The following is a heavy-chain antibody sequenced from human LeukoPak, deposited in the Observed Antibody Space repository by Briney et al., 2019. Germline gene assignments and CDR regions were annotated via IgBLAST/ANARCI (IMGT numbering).Heavy chain of an antibody. V-gene: IGHV4-34*01. CDR2: INHSGST. Sequence: PSETLSLTCAVYGGSFSGYYWSWIRQPPGKGLEWIGEINHSGSTNYNPSLKSRVTISVDTSKNQFSLKLSSVTAADTAVYYCARVRYYDSSGYYTYYFDYWGQGTLSPSPQ. CDR3: ARVRYYDSSGYYTYYFDY. CDR1: GGSFSGYY. D-gene: IGHD3-22*01. J-gene: IGHJ4*02.